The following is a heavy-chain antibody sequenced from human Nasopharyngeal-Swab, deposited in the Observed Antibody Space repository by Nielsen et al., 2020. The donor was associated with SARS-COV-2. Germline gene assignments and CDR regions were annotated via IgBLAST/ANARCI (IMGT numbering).Heavy chain of an antibody. Sequence: GESLRLSCEATGFTFFSGHWMSWVRQASGKGLEWVGRIGDKDHNYATTYGASVQGRFTISRDDSKNTAFLQMDSLKTEDTALYYCTTDFYFDYWGQGTLVTVSS. V-gene: IGHV3-73*01. J-gene: IGHJ4*02. CDR3: TTDFYFDY. CDR2: IGDKDHNYAT. CDR1: GFTFFSGHW.